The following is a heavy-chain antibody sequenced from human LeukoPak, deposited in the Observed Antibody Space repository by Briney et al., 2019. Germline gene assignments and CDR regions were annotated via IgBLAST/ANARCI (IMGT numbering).Heavy chain of an antibody. CDR1: GGSISSYY. D-gene: IGHD5-18*01. J-gene: IGHJ5*02. Sequence: PSETLSLTCTVSGGSISSYYWSWIRQPAGKGLEWTGRIYTSGSTNYNPSLKSRVTMSVDTSKNQFSLKLSSVTAADTAVYYCASGGFDTAMAADWFDPWGQGTLVTVSS. CDR3: ASGGFDTAMAADWFDP. CDR2: IYTSGST. V-gene: IGHV4-4*07.